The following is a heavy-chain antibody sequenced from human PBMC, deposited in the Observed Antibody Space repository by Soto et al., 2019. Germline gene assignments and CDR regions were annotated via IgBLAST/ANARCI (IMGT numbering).Heavy chain of an antibody. CDR3: ARAGATTDYYYGMDV. J-gene: IGHJ6*02. CDR2: INSDGSST. Sequence: LRLSCVASGFTFSSYWMHWVRQAPGKGLVWVSRINSDGSSTSYADSVKGRFTISRDNAKNTLYLQMNSLRAEDTAVYYCARAGATTDYYYGMDVWGQGTTVTVSS. V-gene: IGHV3-74*01. CDR1: GFTFSSYW. D-gene: IGHD1-1*01.